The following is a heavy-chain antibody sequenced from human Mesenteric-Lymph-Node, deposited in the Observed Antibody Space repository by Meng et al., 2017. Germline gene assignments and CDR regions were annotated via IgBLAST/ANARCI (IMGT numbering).Heavy chain of an antibody. V-gene: IGHV1-18*01. CDR3: ARDLGDIVVVPAAMRLDY. D-gene: IGHD2-2*01. CDR1: GYTFTSYG. Sequence: ASVTVSCQATGYTFTSYGISWVRQAPGQGLEWMGWISAYNGNTNYAQKLQGRVTMTTDTSTSTAYMELRSLRSDATAVYYCARDLGDIVVVPAAMRLDYWGQGTLVTVSS. CDR2: ISAYNGNT. J-gene: IGHJ4*02.